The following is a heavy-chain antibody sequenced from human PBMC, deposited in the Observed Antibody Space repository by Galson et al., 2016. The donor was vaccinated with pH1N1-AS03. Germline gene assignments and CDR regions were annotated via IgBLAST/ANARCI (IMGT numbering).Heavy chain of an antibody. CDR3: ARGPVSYANYWFPPPDY. J-gene: IGHJ4*02. CDR1: GFTFSSYA. Sequence: SLRLSCAVGGFTFSSYAMFWVRQAPGKGLEYVSVISGNGFSTYYANSVKDRFPVSRDNSKNTLYLQMGSLRVEDMAVYYCARGPVSYANYWFPPPDYWGQGTLVTVSS. V-gene: IGHV3-64*01. CDR2: ISGNGFST. D-gene: IGHD4/OR15-4a*01.